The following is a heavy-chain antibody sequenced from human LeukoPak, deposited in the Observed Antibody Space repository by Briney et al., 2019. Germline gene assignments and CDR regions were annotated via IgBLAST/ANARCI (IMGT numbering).Heavy chain of an antibody. CDR2: IYPGDSDT. D-gene: IGHD3-22*01. Sequence: GESLKISCKGAGYRFTSYWIGWVRPMPGKGLEWMGIIYPGDSDTRYSPSFQGQVTISADKSISTAYLQWSSLKASDTAMYYCAITYYYDSSGYYYPDYWGQGTLVTVSS. CDR3: AITYYYDSSGYYYPDY. CDR1: GYRFTSYW. J-gene: IGHJ4*02. V-gene: IGHV5-51*01.